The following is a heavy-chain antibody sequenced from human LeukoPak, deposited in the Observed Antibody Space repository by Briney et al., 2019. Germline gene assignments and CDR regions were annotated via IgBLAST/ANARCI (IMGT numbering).Heavy chain of an antibody. CDR2: IYYSGST. V-gene: IGHV4-39*01. CDR1: GGSISSSSYY. J-gene: IGHJ4*02. D-gene: IGHD6-19*01. CDR3: ARSWLGTTYFDY. Sequence: SETLSLTCTVSGGSISSSSYYWGWIRQPPGKGLEWIGSIYYSGSTYYNPSLKSRVTISVDTSKNQFSLKLSSVTAADTAVYYCARSWLGTTYFDYWGQGTLVTVSS.